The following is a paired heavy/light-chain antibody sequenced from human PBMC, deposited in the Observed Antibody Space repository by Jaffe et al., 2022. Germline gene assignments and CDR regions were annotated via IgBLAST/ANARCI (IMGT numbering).Heavy chain of an antibody. Sequence: QLQLQESGSGLVKPSQTLSLTCAVSGGSISSGGYSWSWIRQPPGKGLEWIGYIYHSGSTYYNPSLKSRVTISVDRSKNQFSLKLSSVTAADTAVYYCARGNKISVAASAPHYGDYQSRDYFDYWGQGTLVTVSS. V-gene: IGHV4-30-2*01. J-gene: IGHJ4*02. D-gene: IGHD4-17*01. CDR2: IYHSGST. CDR1: GGSISSGGYS. CDR3: ARGNKISVAASAPHYGDYQSRDYFDY.
Light chain of an antibody. J-gene: IGKJ4*01. CDR3: QQSYSTRLT. CDR1: QSISSY. CDR2: AAS. V-gene: IGKV1-39*01. Sequence: DIQMTQSPSSLSASVGDRVTITCRASQSISSYLNWYQQKPGKAPKLLIYAASSLQSGVPSRFSGSGSGTDFTLTISSLQPEDFATYYCQQSYSTRLTFGGGTKVEIK.